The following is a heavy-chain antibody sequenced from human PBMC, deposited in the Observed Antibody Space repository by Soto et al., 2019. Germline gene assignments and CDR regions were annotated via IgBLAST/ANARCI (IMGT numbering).Heavy chain of an antibody. CDR2: FDPEDGET. CDR3: ATDLYVGATQSGY. V-gene: IGHV1-24*01. D-gene: IGHD1-26*01. Sequence: ASVKVSRKVSGYTIPELSMHWVRQAPGKGLEWMGGFDPEDGETIYAQKFQGRVTMTEDTSTDTAYMELSSLRSEDTAVYYCATDLYVGATQSGYWGQGTLVTVSS. J-gene: IGHJ4*02. CDR1: GYTIPELS.